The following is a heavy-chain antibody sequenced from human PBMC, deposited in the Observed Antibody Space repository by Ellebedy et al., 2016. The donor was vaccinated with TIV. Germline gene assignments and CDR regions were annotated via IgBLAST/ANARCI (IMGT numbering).Heavy chain of an antibody. J-gene: IGHJ5*02. D-gene: IGHD4-17*01. CDR2: VSYGGNDE. CDR1: GFTFSTYA. CDR3: ARRASYGDYAVQVNPWFDP. V-gene: IGHV3-30*07. Sequence: PGGSLRLSCAASGFTFSTYAMHWVRQTPGKGLEWVALVSYGGNDEYYADSVKGRFTISRDNSKSTLYLQMTSLRVEDTAVYYCARRASYGDYAVQVNPWFDPWGQGTLVTVSS.